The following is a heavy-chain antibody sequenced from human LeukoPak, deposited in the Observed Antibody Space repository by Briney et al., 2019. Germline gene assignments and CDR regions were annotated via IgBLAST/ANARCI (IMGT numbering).Heavy chain of an antibody. Sequence: PGGSLRLSCAASGFTFSAYWVHWVRQAPGKGLVWVSRINSDGSSTSYADSVKGRFTISRDNVKNTLYLQMNSLRAEDTAVYYCTSKTTDYYDSSGVGGYWGQGTLVTVSS. D-gene: IGHD3-22*01. J-gene: IGHJ4*02. CDR2: INSDGSST. CDR3: TSKTTDYYDSSGVGGY. CDR1: GFTFSAYW. V-gene: IGHV3-74*01.